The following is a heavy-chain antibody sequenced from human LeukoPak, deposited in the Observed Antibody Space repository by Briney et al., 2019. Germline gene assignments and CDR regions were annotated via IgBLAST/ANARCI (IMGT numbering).Heavy chain of an antibody. V-gene: IGHV3-30-3*01. D-gene: IGHD5-24*01. CDR2: ISSDTNYK. CDR3: ARDNGWLQLTYFDY. J-gene: IGHJ4*02. Sequence: GGSLRLSCAAPGFTFSSYAMHWVRQAPGKGLEWAAVISSDTNYKNYADSVKGRFSISRDNSNKMLYLQMSSLRVEDTAVYYCARDNGWLQLTYFDYWGQGTLVTVSS. CDR1: GFTFSSYA.